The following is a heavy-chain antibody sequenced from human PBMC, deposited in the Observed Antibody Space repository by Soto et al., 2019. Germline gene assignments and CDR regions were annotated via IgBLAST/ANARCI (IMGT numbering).Heavy chain of an antibody. V-gene: IGHV1-46*01. J-gene: IGHJ4*02. Sequence: QVQMVQSGAEVKKPGASVKLSCKASRYTFMNYYIHWVRQAPGQGLEWMGIINPNGYTSTLAQKFQGRLTVTSDTSTSTVYMELGSLSSEDTAVYYCARDLHGAFTTMVYWGQGSLVTVSS. CDR2: INPNGYTS. D-gene: IGHD5-18*01. CDR1: RYTFMNYY. CDR3: ARDLHGAFTTMVY.